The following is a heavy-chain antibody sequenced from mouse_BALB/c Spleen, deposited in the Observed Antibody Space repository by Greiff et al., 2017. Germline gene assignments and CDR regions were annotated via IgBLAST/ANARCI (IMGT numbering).Heavy chain of an antibody. Sequence: EVHLVESGGGLVQPGGSLKLSCAASGFTFSSYGMSWVRQTPDKRLELVATINSNGGSTYYPDSVKGRFTISRDNAKNTLYLQMSSLKSEDTAMYYCARRTGSGIAYWGQGTLVTVSA. D-gene: IGHD4-1*01. CDR1: GFTFSSYG. J-gene: IGHJ3*01. V-gene: IGHV5-6-3*01. CDR2: INSNGGST. CDR3: ARRTGSGIAY.